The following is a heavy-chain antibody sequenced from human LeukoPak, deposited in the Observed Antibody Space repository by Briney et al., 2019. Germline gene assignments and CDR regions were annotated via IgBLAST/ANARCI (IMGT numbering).Heavy chain of an antibody. CDR3: ARDPIVVVTAGGYFDY. Sequence: GGSLRLSRAASGFTFSSYSMNWVRQAQGKGLEWVSSISSSSSYIYYEDSVKGRFTISRDSAKNSLYLQMNSLRAEDTAVYYCARDPIVVVTAGGYFDYWGQGTLVTVSS. J-gene: IGHJ4*02. CDR1: GFTFSSYS. D-gene: IGHD2-21*02. V-gene: IGHV3-21*01. CDR2: ISSSSSYI.